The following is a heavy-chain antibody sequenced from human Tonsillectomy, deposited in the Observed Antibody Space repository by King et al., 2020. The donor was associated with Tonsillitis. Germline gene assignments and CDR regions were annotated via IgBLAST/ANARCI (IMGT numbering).Heavy chain of an antibody. CDR1: GGSISSSDHY. D-gene: IGHD2-15*01. CDR3: ARSVSGSFDY. V-gene: IGHV4-39*01. Sequence: QLQESGPGVVKPSETLSLTCTVSGGSISSSDHYWAWICTPPWKVLDGIGDSYDIWTLFSNQSLTSRITIPGGTSANRFSLKLSSVTAADAAVYFCARSVSGSFDYWGQGALVTVSS. CDR2: SYDIWTL. J-gene: IGHJ4*02.